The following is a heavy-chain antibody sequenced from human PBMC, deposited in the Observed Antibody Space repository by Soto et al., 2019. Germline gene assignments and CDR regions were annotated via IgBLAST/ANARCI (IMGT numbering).Heavy chain of an antibody. V-gene: IGHV3-30*18. CDR1: GFTFSSYG. CDR2: ISYDGSNK. CDR3: AKDLSRVRTFDY. J-gene: IGHJ4*02. D-gene: IGHD3-10*01. Sequence: QPGGSLRLSCAASGFTFSSYGMHWVRQAPGKGLEWVAVISYDGSNKYYADSVKGRFTISRDNSKNTLYLQMNSLRAEDTAVYYCAKDLSRVRTFDYWGQGALVTVSS.